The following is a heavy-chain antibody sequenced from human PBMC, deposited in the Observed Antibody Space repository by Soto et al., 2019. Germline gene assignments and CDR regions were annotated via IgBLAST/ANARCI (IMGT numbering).Heavy chain of an antibody. V-gene: IGHV3-7*01. J-gene: IGHJ4*02. Sequence: EVQLVESGGGLVQPGGSLRLSCAASGFTFSSYWMSWVRQAPGKGLEWVANIKQDGSEKYYVDYVKGRFTISRDNAKHALYLQMNSLRAEDTAVYYCARPAGERLDYFDYWGQGTLVTVSS. CDR3: ARPAGERLDYFDY. CDR1: GFTFSSYW. D-gene: IGHD1-1*01. CDR2: IKQDGSEK.